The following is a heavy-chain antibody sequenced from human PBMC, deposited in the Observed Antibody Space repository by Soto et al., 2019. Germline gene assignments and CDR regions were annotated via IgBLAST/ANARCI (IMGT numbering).Heavy chain of an antibody. CDR1: GGSLSDFF. D-gene: IGHD6-6*01. V-gene: IGHV4-59*07. CDR2: IYHSGST. CDR3: ARVGGLAARNFDY. J-gene: IGHJ4*02. Sequence: PAGTLSVTCTGYGGSLSDFFWSWFRQPPGNGPDWMGYIYHSGSTNYNPSLKSRVTISVDTSKNQFSLNLRSISPADTAVYYCARVGGLAARNFDYWGPGTLVTVSS.